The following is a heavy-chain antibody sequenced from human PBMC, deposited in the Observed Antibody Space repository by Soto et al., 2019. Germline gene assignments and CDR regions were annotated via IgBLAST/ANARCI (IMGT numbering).Heavy chain of an antibody. CDR3: AHRPAYDISPCYYPFDF. CDR2: VYWDDGK. CDR1: GFSLSTSGVG. Sequence: QITLKESGPTLVKPTQTLTLTCTFSGFSLSTSGVGVAWIRQPPGKALEWLALVYWDDGKRYSPSLKTGLNITKDTSENPVVLTLTNVDTVDTATYYCAHRPAYDISPCYYPFDFWGQGSLVTVSS. D-gene: IGHD3-9*01. J-gene: IGHJ4*02. V-gene: IGHV2-5*02.